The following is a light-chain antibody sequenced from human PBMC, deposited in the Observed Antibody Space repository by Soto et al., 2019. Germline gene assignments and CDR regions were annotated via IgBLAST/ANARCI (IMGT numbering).Light chain of an antibody. CDR1: QSISIY. V-gene: IGKV1-39*01. Sequence: IPVTQSPRSRSSSVGDRVTIPCRPSQSISIYLNWYQQKPGKAPKLLIYAASSLQSGVPSRFSGSGSGTDFTLTISSLQPEDFATYYCQQLNSYPLTFCPVSKVDIK. CDR3: QQLNSYPLT. J-gene: IGKJ3*01. CDR2: AAS.